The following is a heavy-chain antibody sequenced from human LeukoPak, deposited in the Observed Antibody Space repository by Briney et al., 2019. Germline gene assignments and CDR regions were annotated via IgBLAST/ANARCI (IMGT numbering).Heavy chain of an antibody. V-gene: IGHV4-4*07. J-gene: IGHJ4*02. Sequence: SETLSLTCTVSGGSISTYYWSWIRQPAGKGLKWIGRIHSSGNTNYNPSLKSRVTMSVDTSKNQFSLNLSSVTAADTAVYFCARDEGSSYPFDYWGQGTLVTVSS. CDR3: ARDEGSSYPFDY. D-gene: IGHD2-2*01. CDR1: GGSISTYY. CDR2: IHSSGNT.